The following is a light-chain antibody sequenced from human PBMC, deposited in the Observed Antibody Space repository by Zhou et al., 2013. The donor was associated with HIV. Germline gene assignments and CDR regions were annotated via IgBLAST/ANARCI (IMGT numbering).Light chain of an antibody. J-gene: IGKJ2*01. CDR2: DAS. CDR1: QSVSSY. Sequence: EIVLTQSPATLSLSPGERATLSCRASQSVSSYLAWYQQKPGQAPRLLIYDASNRATGIPARFSGRGSGTDFTLTISGLEPEDFAVYYCQQRSNWPRTFGQGTKLEIK. CDR3: QQRSNWPRT. V-gene: IGKV3-11*01.